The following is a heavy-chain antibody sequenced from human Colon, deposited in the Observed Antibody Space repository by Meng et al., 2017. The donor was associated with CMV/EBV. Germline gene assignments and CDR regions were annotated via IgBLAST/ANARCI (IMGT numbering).Heavy chain of an antibody. CDR2: LYSSGST. CDR3: ARERPTTDAFDS. Sequence: GESLKISCAASGVSVSNNYMNWVRQAPGKGLEWVSLLYSSGSTHYADSVKGRFTISRDNSNNTLYLQMNSLRAEDTAVYYCARERPTTDAFDSWGQGTMVTVSS. D-gene: IGHD1-14*01. V-gene: IGHV3-53*01. CDR1: GVSVSNNY. J-gene: IGHJ3*02.